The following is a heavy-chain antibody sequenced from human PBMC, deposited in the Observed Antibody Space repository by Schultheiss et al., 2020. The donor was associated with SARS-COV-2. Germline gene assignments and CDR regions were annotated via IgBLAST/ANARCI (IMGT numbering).Heavy chain of an antibody. D-gene: IGHD2-15*01. J-gene: IGHJ3*02. CDR1: GGSFSGYY. Sequence: SETLSLTCAVYGGSFSGYYWSWIRQHPGKGLEWIGYIYYSGSTYYNPSLKSRVTISVDTSKNQFSLKLSSVTAADTAVYYCAKGSYCSGGSCSFDAFDIWGQGTMVTVSS. V-gene: IGHV4-34*01. CDR3: AKGSYCSGGSCSFDAFDI. CDR2: IYYSGST.